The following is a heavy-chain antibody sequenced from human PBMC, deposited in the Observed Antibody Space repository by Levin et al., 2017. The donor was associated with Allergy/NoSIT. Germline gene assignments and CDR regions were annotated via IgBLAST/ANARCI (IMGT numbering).Heavy chain of an antibody. D-gene: IGHD4-11*01. V-gene: IGHV3-30*18. Sequence: PGGSLRLSCAASGFTFSSYGMHWVRQAPGKGLEWVAVISYDGSNKYYADSVKGRFTISRDNSKNTLYLQMNSLRAEDTAVYYCAKDSSNYGGMDVWGQGTTVTVSS. J-gene: IGHJ6*02. CDR2: ISYDGSNK. CDR3: AKDSSNYGGMDV. CDR1: GFTFSSYG.